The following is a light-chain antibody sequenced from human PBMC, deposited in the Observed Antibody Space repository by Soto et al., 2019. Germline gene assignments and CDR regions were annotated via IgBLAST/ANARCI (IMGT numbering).Light chain of an antibody. CDR3: QQIYSTPST. Sequence: DIQMSQSPSSLSASVGDRVTITCRASQTISRNLNWYQQKPGKAPKLLIYAASSLQSGVPSTFSGSGSGTDVTLTISILQPEDFATYYCQQIYSTPSTFGPVTKVDIK. CDR2: AAS. V-gene: IGKV1-39*01. CDR1: QTISRN. J-gene: IGKJ3*01.